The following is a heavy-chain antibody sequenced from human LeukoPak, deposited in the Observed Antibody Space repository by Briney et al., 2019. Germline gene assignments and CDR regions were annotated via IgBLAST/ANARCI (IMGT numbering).Heavy chain of an antibody. V-gene: IGHV3-23*01. CDR2: ISGSGGST. D-gene: IGHD3-22*01. Sequence: GGSLRLSCAASGFTFRSYAMSWVRQAPGKGLEWVSAISGSGGSTYYADSVKGRFTISRDNSKNTLYLQMNSLRAEDTAVYYCGREYASSGHCDSWGQGTLVTVSS. J-gene: IGHJ4*02. CDR1: GFTFRSYA. CDR3: GREYASSGHCDS.